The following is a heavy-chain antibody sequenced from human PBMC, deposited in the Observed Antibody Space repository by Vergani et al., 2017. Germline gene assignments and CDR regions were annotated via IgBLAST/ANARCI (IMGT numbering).Heavy chain of an antibody. V-gene: IGHV1-46*01. CDR3: ATVAAAGTWGGY. D-gene: IGHD6-13*01. CDR2: INPSGGST. J-gene: IGHJ4*02. Sequence: QVQLVQSGAEVKKPGASVKVSCKASGYTFTSYYMHWVRQAPGQGLEWMGIINPSGGSTSYAQKFQGRVTMTRDTSTSTVYMELSSLRSEDTAVYYCATVAAAGTWGGYWGQGTLVTGSS. CDR1: GYTFTSYY.